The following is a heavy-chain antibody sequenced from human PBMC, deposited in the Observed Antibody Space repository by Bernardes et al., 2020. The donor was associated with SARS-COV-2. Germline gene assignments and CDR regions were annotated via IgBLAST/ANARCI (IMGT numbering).Heavy chain of an antibody. J-gene: IGHJ6*02. CDR3: ARALAAAGTELRGNYYYYGMDV. Sequence: GGSLRLSCAASGFTFSSYDMHWVRQATGKGLEWVSAIGTAGDPYYPGSVKGRFTISRENAKNSLYLQMNSLRAGDTAVYYCARALAAAGTELRGNYYYYGMDVWGQGTTVTVSS. V-gene: IGHV3-13*05. CDR2: IGTAGDP. D-gene: IGHD6-13*01. CDR1: GFTFSSYD.